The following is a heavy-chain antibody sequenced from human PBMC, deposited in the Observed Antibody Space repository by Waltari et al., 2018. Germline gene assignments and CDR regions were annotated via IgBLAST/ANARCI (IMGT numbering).Heavy chain of an antibody. CDR1: GGSFSGYY. V-gene: IGHV4-34*01. D-gene: IGHD3-3*01. CDR2: IKHSGST. J-gene: IGHJ3*02. Sequence: QVQLQQWGAGLLKPSETLSLTCAVYGGSFSGYYWSWIRQPPGKGLEWIGEIKHSGSTNYNPSLKSRVTISVDTSKNQFSLKLSSVTAADTAVYYCALTIFGVVPSAFDIWGQGTMVTVSS. CDR3: ALTIFGVVPSAFDI.